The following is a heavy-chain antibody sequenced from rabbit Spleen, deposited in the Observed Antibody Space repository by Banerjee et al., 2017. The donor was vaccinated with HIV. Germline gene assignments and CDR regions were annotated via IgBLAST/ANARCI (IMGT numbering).Heavy chain of an antibody. CDR2: IAGSSSGFT. J-gene: IGHJ4*01. CDR3: ARDLAGVIGWNFGW. D-gene: IGHD4-1*01. V-gene: IGHV1S40*01. CDR1: GFSFSASDY. Sequence: QSLEESGGDLVKPGASLTLTCTASGFSFSASDYICWVRQAPGKGLEWISCIAGSSSGFTYSATWAKGRFTISKTSSTTVTLQMTSLTAADTATYFCARDLAGVIGWNFGWWGPGTLVTVS.